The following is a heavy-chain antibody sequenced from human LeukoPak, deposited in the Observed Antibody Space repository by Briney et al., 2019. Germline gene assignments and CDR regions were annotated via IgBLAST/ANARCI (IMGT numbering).Heavy chain of an antibody. CDR1: GGSFSGYY. CDR3: AKDRDHSGLNPEGFDY. V-gene: IGHV4-34*01. J-gene: IGHJ4*02. CDR2: INHSGST. Sequence: PSETLSLTCAVYGGSFSGYYWSWIRQPPGKGLEWIGEINHSGSTNYNPSLKSRVTISVDTSKNQFSLKLSSVTAADTAVYYCAKDRDHSGLNPEGFDYWGQGTLVTVSS. D-gene: IGHD1-26*01.